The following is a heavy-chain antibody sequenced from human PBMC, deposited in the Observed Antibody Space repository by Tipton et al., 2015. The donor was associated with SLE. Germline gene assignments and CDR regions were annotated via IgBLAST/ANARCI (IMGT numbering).Heavy chain of an antibody. D-gene: IGHD1-7*01. CDR3: ARGVTGTRGAFDY. J-gene: IGHJ4*02. Sequence: TLSLTCAVSGGSISSGGYSWSWIRQPPGKGLEWIGYIYHSGSTYYNPSLKSRVTISVDRSKNQFSLKLSSVTAADTAVYYCARGVTGTRGAFDYWGQGTLVIVSS. CDR2: IYHSGST. CDR1: GGSISSGGYS. V-gene: IGHV4-30-2*01.